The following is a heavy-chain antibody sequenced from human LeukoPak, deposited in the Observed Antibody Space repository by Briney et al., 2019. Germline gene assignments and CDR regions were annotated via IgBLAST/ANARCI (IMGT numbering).Heavy chain of an antibody. D-gene: IGHD2-21*01. CDR2: IYYTGTT. Sequence: SETLSLTCTVGGGSLSGHYWGWIRQPPGKGLELVGHIYYTGTTFYNPSLNSRVTITLDTSRNQFSLRLTSVIAADTAVYYCAGFSWGCSTGSCYLTNWGQGALVTVSS. CDR3: AGFSWGCSTGSCYLTN. J-gene: IGHJ4*02. CDR1: GGSLSGHY. V-gene: IGHV4-59*11.